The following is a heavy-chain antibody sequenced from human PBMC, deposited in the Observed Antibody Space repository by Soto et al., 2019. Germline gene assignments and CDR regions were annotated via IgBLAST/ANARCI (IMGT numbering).Heavy chain of an antibody. CDR3: ARQGVRSSGFYWFDP. V-gene: IGHV4-59*08. Sequence: PSETLSLTCTVSCGSISSYYWSWIRQPPGKGLEWIGYIYYSGSTNYNPSLKSRVTISVDTSKNQFSLKLSSVTAADTAVYYCARQGVRSSGFYWFDPWGQGTLVTVSS. CDR1: CGSISSYY. J-gene: IGHJ5*02. CDR2: IYYSGST. D-gene: IGHD6-19*01.